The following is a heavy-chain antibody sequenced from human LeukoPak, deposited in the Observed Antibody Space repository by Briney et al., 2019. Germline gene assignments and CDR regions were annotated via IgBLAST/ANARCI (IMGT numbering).Heavy chain of an antibody. CDR3: AKELRPNDY. J-gene: IGHJ4*02. CDR1: GFTFSSYS. D-gene: IGHD4-17*01. Sequence: GGSLRLSCAASGFTFSSYSMNWVRQAPGKGLEWVSSISSSSSYIYYADSVKGRFTISRDNSRNTLYLQMDSLRAEDSAIYYCAKELRPNDYWGQGTLVTVSS. V-gene: IGHV3-21*04. CDR2: ISSSSSYI.